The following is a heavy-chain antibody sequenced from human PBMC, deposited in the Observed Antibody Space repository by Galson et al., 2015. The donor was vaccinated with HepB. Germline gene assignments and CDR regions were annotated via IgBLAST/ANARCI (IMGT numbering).Heavy chain of an antibody. J-gene: IGHJ4*02. CDR1: GFTFDDYR. Sequence: SLKISCEASGFTFDDYRIHLGRQAPGEGLGWVSRINPNRGITGYAQSVQGRFTLPSDHAMNTPCLYMYSLTPGDTALYYCARVASDYGSGSYKAASDDWGQGTLVTVSS. CDR2: INPNRGIT. D-gene: IGHD3-10*01. V-gene: IGHV3-20*04. CDR3: ARVASDYGSGSYKAASDD.